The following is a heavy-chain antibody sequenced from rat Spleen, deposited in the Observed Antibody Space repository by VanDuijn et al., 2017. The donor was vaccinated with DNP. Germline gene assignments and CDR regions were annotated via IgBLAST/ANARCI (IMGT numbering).Heavy chain of an antibody. V-gene: IGHV5-25*01. CDR1: GFIFSNYY. CDR3: ASQGDTYYGYN. CDR2: ISYDGGTT. Sequence: EVQLVESGGGLVQPGRSMKLSCTASGFIFSNYYMAWVRQAPAKGLEWVAYISYDGGTTYYRDSVKGRFTISRDNAKSTLYLQMDSLRSEDTATYYCASQGDTYYGYNWGQGVMVTVSS. J-gene: IGHJ2*01. D-gene: IGHD1-9*01.